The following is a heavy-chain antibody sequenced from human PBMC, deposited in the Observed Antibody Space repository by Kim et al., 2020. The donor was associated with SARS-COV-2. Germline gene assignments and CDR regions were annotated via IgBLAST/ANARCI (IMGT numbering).Heavy chain of an antibody. V-gene: IGHV4-61*01. CDR3: ARGGTYYDFWNYYYGMGV. J-gene: IGHJ6*02. Sequence: SETLSLTCTVSGGSVSSGSYYWSWIRQPPGKGLEWIGYIYYSGSTNYNPSLKSRVTISVDTSKNQFSLKLSSVTAADTAEYYCARGGTYYDFWNYYYGMGVWGQGPTVTVSS. D-gene: IGHD3-3*01. CDR1: GGSVSSGSYY. CDR2: IYYSGST.